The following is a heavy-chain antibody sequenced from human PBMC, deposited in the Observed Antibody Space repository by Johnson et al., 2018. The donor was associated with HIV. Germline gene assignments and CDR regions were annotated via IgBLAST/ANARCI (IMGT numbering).Heavy chain of an antibody. CDR1: GFTFSSYA. V-gene: IGHV3-30-3*01. CDR2: ISYDGSNK. CDR3: ARDVDAGAHEN. Sequence: QVQLVESGGGLVEPGGSLRLSCAASGFTFSSYAMHWVRQAPGQGLEWVAVISYDGSNKYYADSVKGRFTISRDNSKNSLYLQMNSLRAEDTAVYYCARDVDAGAHENWGQGTRVTVSS. J-gene: IGHJ3*01.